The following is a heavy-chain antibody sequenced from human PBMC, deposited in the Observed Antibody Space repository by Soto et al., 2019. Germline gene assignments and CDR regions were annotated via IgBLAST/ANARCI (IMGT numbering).Heavy chain of an antibody. CDR1: GVTFSNSW. V-gene: IGHV3-74*01. CDR3: ARDLRPIDY. Sequence: GGSMRLSCAASGVTFSNSWVHGVRQAPGKGLVWVSRITSDGSTTTYADSVKGRFTISRDNAKNTLYLQMNSLRAEDTAVYYCARDLRPIDYWGQGTLVTVSS. CDR2: ITSDGSTT. J-gene: IGHJ4*02.